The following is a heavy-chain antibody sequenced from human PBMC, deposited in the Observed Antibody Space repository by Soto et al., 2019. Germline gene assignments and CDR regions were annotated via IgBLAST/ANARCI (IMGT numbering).Heavy chain of an antibody. CDR2: IYPGDSDT. D-gene: IGHD2-2*01. CDR1: GYSFTSYW. V-gene: IGHV5-51*01. CDR3: ATHCSSTSCPFDY. Sequence: GESLKISCKGSGYSFTSYWIGWVRQTPGKGLEWMGIIYPGDSDTRYSPSFQGQVTISVDKSISTAYLQWSSLKASDTAMYYCATHCSSTSCPFDYWGQGTLVTVSS. J-gene: IGHJ4*02.